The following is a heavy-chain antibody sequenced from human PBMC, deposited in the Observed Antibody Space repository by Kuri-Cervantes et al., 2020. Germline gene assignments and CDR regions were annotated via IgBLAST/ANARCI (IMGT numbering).Heavy chain of an antibody. CDR1: GFTFSSYA. Sequence: GGSLRLSCAASGFTFSSYAMSWVRRAPGKGLEWVSAISGSGGSTYYADSVKGRFTLSRDDSMNTLYLQMNSLRAEDSAVYYCAREPSGSNAGAVDYWGQGTLVTVSS. V-gene: IGHV3-23*01. CDR2: ISGSGGST. J-gene: IGHJ4*02. CDR3: AREPSGSNAGAVDY. D-gene: IGHD4-23*01.